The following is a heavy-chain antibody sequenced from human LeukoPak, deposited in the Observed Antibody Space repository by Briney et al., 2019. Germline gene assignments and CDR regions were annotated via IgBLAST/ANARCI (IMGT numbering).Heavy chain of an antibody. J-gene: IGHJ4*02. D-gene: IGHD2-2*01. Sequence: GRSLRLSCAASGFTFSSYAMHRVRPAPGRVQGSSEVISYDGSNKYYADFVKGRFTISRDNSKNTLYLQMNSLRAEDTAVYYCARGRVSSTSWLSKSPFFDYWGQGTLVTVSS. CDR1: GFTFSSYA. V-gene: IGHV3-30-3*01. CDR2: ISYDGSNK. CDR3: ARGRVSSTSWLSKSPFFDY.